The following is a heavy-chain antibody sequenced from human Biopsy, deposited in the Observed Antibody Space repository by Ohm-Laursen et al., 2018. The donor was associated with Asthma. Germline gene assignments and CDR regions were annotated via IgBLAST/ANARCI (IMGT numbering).Heavy chain of an antibody. J-gene: IGHJ6*02. D-gene: IGHD6-13*01. CDR3: ARCQVGYSSGWSLLLKKIYYSGMDV. CDR1: GGTFSNFA. Sequence: VKISCNAPGGTFSNFAISWVRQAPGQGLEWLGGIMTVFGTTNYAQKFQGRVTITADESTSTAYMEVTNLRSEDTAIYYCARCQVGYSSGWSLLLKKIYYSGMDVWGQGTAVTVSS. V-gene: IGHV1-69*13. CDR2: IMTVFGTT.